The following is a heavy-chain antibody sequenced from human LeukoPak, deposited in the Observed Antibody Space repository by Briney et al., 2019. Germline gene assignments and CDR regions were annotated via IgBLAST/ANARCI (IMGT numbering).Heavy chain of an antibody. Sequence: SETLSLTCTVSGYSISSGYYWGWIRQPPGKGLEWIGSIYHSGSTYYNPSLKSRVTISVDTSKNQFSLKLSSVTAADTAVYYCARSYSNWFDPWRQGTLVTVSS. J-gene: IGHJ5*02. CDR1: GYSISSGYY. CDR2: IYHSGST. V-gene: IGHV4-38-2*02. D-gene: IGHD2-21*01. CDR3: ARSYSNWFDP.